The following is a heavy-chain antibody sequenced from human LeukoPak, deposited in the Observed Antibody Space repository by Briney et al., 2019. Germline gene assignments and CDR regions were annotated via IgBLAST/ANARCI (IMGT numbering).Heavy chain of an antibody. D-gene: IGHD3-9*01. CDR1: GGTFSSYA. J-gene: IGHJ4*02. Sequence: SVKVSCKASGGTFSSYAISWVRQAPGQGLGWMGGIIPIFGTANYAQKFQGRVTITTDESTSTAYMVLSSLRSEDTAVYYCATPPVVYYDILTGYFPLDYWGQGTLVTVSS. CDR3: ATPPVVYYDILTGYFPLDY. CDR2: IIPIFGTA. V-gene: IGHV1-69*05.